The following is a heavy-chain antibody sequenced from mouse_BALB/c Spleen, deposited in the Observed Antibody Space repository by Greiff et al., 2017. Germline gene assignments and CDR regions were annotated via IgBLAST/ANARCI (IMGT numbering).Heavy chain of an antibody. CDR2: ILPGSGST. J-gene: IGHJ4*01. CDR3: ARGFYYYGSSYAMDY. CDR1: GYTFSSYW. Sequence: VQRVESGAELMKPGASVKISCKATGYTFSSYWIEWVKQRPGHGLEWIGEILPGSGSTNYNEKFKGKATFTADTSSNTAYMQLSSLTSEDSAVYYCARGFYYYGSSYAMDYWGQGTSVTVSA. V-gene: IGHV1-9*01. D-gene: IGHD1-1*01.